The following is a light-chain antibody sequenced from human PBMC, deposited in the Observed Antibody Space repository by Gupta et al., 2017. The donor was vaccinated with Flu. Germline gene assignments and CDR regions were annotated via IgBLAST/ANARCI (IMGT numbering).Light chain of an antibody. CDR1: SSDFGSYNR. Sequence: QSALTQPASVSGSPGQSITISCSGTSSDFGSYNRASWYQQSPGTAPKLMISEVNNRPSGVPDRFSGSQSDNTASLTISGLQAEDEADYYCSAFTSSNTGGCGGGTKV. CDR2: EVN. J-gene: IGLJ3*02. CDR3: SAFTSSNTGG. V-gene: IGLV2-18*02.